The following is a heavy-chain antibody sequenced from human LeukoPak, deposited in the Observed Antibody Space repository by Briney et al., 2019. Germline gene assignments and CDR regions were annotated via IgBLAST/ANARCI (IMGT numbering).Heavy chain of an antibody. CDR3: ARDLTRYSSSYYYYGMDV. V-gene: IGHV1-2*02. Sequence: GASVKDSCKASGYTFTGYYMHWVRQAPGQGLEWMGWINPNSGDTNYTQKFQGRVTMTRDTSISTAYMELSRLRSEDTAVYYCARDLTRYSSSYYYYGMDVWGQGTTVTVSS. J-gene: IGHJ6*02. CDR1: GYTFTGYY. CDR2: INPNSGDT. D-gene: IGHD6-13*01.